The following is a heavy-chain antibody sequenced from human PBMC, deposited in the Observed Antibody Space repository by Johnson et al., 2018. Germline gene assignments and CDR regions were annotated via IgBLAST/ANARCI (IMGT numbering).Heavy chain of an antibody. J-gene: IGHJ3*02. Sequence: VQLVEPGGGSAQPGGSLRLSCVASGFILSKYGLNWVRQAPGKGLEHVSTIGTDGGITGYANSVKCRFTISRDNYKNTLFIQMGGLRTEDTAVYYCTSDSFHIWGQGTMGTVSS. CDR2: IGTDGGIT. CDR3: TSDSFHI. CDR1: GFILSKYG. V-gene: IGHV3-64*01.